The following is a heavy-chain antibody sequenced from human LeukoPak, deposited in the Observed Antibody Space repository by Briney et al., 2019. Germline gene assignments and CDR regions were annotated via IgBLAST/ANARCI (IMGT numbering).Heavy chain of an antibody. CDR3: ARGFCTNGVCYVDAFDI. V-gene: IGHV4-4*02. Sequence: SETLSLTCAVSGGSISRNHWWSWVRQPPGKGLEWIGEIYHSGSTNYNSSLKSRVTISVDNSKNQFSLRLTSVTVADTAVYYCARGFCTNGVCYVDAFDIWGQGTMVTVSS. CDR1: GGSISRNHW. J-gene: IGHJ3*02. D-gene: IGHD2-8*01. CDR2: IYHSGST.